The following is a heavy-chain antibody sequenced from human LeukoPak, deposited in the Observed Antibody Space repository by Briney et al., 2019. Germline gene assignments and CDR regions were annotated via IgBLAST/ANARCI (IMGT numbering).Heavy chain of an antibody. CDR1: GDSVSSNSVA. CDR2: TFYRSKWYN. D-gene: IGHD2-15*01. CDR3: ARDLYCSSGSCSFDY. J-gene: IGHJ4*02. V-gene: IGHV6-1*01. Sequence: SQTLSLTCAISGDSVSSNSVAWNWIRQSPSRGLGWLGRTFYRSKWYNDYAVSVKSRITINPDTSKNHFSLQLKSVTPEDTAVYYCARDLYCSSGSCSFDYWGQGTQVTVSS.